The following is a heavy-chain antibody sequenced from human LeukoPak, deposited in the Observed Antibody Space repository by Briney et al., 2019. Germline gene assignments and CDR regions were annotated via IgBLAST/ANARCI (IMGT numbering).Heavy chain of an antibody. CDR3: ARDRFGYGDSRWSLDWYFDL. CDR2: ISSNGGST. D-gene: IGHD4-17*01. CDR1: GFTFSSYA. Sequence: GGSLRLSCAASGFTFSSYAMHWVRQAPGKGLEYVSAISSNGGSTYYANSVKGRFTISRDNSKNTLYLQMGSLRAEDMAVYYCARDRFGYGDSRWSLDWYFDLWGRGTLVTVTS. J-gene: IGHJ2*01. V-gene: IGHV3-64*01.